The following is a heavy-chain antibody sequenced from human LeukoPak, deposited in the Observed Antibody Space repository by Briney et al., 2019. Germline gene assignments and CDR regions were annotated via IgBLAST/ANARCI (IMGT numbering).Heavy chain of an antibody. CDR3: ARGARYSSSWYSKLFDY. V-gene: IGHV4-61*02. D-gene: IGHD6-13*01. CDR1: GGSISSGSYY. Sequence: SETLSLTCTVSGGSISSGSYYWSWIRQPAGKGLEWIGRIYTSGSTNYNPSLKSRVTISVDTSKNQFSLKLSSVTAADTAVYYCARGARYSSSWYSKLFDYWGQGTLVTVSS. CDR2: IYTSGST. J-gene: IGHJ4*02.